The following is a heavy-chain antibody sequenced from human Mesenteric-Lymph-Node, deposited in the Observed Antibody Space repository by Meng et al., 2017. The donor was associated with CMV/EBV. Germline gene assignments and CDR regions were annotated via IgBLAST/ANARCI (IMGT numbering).Heavy chain of an antibody. CDR1: GLTFTDYY. J-gene: IGHJ4*02. CDR2: SSSSGSTK. Sequence: CAASGLTFTDYYMSWIRQAPGRGLEWVSYSSSSGSTKYYADSLKGRFTISRDNAKNSLYLQINSLRVEDTAVYYCASSNNWLPFYFNSWGQGTLVTVSS. CDR3: ASSNNWLPFYFNS. V-gene: IGHV3-11*01. D-gene: IGHD1-1*01.